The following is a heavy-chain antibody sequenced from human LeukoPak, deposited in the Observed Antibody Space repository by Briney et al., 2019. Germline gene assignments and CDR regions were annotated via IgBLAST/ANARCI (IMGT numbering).Heavy chain of an antibody. CDR3: ARPEQRLRGAFDI. CDR2: VIPIFGTA. Sequence: SVKVSCKASGGTFSSYAISWVRQAPGQGPEWMGGVIPIFGTANYAQKLQGRVTITTDESTSTAYMELSSLRSEDTAVYYCARPEQRLRGAFDIWGQGTMVTVSS. D-gene: IGHD6-25*01. J-gene: IGHJ3*02. CDR1: GGTFSSYA. V-gene: IGHV1-69*05.